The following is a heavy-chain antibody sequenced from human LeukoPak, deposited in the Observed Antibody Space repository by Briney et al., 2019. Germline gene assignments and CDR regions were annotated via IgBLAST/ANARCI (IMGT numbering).Heavy chain of an antibody. CDR1: GITFSNYW. Sequence: GGSLRLSCAASGITFSNYWMHWVRQAPGKGLVWVSRINSDGSSTRYADSVKGRFTICQDNAKNPLYLQMHSLRAEDTAVYYCVKSYDKGYFDYWGQGTLVTVSS. CDR2: INSDGSST. D-gene: IGHD5-18*01. CDR3: VKSYDKGYFDY. J-gene: IGHJ4*02. V-gene: IGHV3-74*01.